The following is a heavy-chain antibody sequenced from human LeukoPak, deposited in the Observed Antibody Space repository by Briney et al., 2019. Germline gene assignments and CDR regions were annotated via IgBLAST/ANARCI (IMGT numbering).Heavy chain of an antibody. J-gene: IGHJ4*02. CDR1: GGSISSSSYY. D-gene: IGHD5-24*01. CDR2: IYYSGST. CDR3: ARLRMAAPAY. V-gene: IGHV4-39*01. Sequence: SETLSLTCTVSGGSISSSSYYWGWIRQPPGKGLEWIGSIYYSGSTYYNPSLKSRVTISVDTSRNQLSMKLSSVSAADTAVYFCARLRMAAPAYWGQGTLVTVSS.